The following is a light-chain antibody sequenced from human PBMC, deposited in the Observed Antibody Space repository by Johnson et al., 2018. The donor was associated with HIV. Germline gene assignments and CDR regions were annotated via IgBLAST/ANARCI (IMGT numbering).Light chain of an antibody. Sequence: QSVLKQPPSVSAAPGQKVTISCSGNNSNIGNNFVSWYQQLPGTAPKLLIYENNKRPSGILDRFSGSKSGTSATLGITGLQTGDEADYYCGTWDNSLSVYVFGTGTKFTLL. V-gene: IGLV1-51*02. J-gene: IGLJ1*01. CDR2: ENN. CDR3: GTWDNSLSVYV. CDR1: NSNIGNNF.